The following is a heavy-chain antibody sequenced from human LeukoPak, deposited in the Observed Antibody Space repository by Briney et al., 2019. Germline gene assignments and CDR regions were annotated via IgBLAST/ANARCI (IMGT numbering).Heavy chain of an antibody. CDR1: GGSISTYY. V-gene: IGHV4-59*08. CDR2: MYYSGST. Sequence: SETLSLTCTVSGGSISTYYWSWIRQPPGTGLEWIGHMYYSGSTNYNPPLKSRVTISVGTSKNQFSLKLSSVTAADTAVYYCARRRTTGLAGYMDVWGKGTTVIVSS. J-gene: IGHJ6*03. CDR3: ARRRTTGLAGYMDV. D-gene: IGHD6-19*01.